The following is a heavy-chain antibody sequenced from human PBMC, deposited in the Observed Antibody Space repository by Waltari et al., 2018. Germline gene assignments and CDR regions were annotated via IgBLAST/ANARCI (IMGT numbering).Heavy chain of an antibody. D-gene: IGHD2-15*01. CDR1: GFTSSSYW. J-gene: IGHJ4*02. V-gene: IGHV3-7*01. CDR2: IKQDGSEK. CDR3: ARDRDMAFDY. Sequence: EVQLVESGGGLVQPGGSLRLSCVASGFTSSSYWMSWVRQAPGKGLEWVANIKQDGSEKYYVDSVKGRFTISRDNAKNSLYLQMNSLRAEDTAVYYCARDRDMAFDYWGQGTLVTVSS.